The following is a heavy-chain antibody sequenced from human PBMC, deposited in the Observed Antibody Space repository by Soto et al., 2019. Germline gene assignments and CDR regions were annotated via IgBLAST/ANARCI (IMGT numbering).Heavy chain of an antibody. V-gene: IGHV1-69*01. CDR2: IIHISGTA. J-gene: IGHJ6*02. CDR3: ARSQGSSTSLEIYYYYYYGMDV. Sequence: QVQLVQSGAEVKKPGSSVKVSCKASGGTFSSYAISWVRQAPGQGLEWMGGIIHISGTAHYAQKFQGRVTITADESTSTAYMELSSLRSEDTAVYYCARSQGSSTSLEIYYYYYYGMDVWGQGTTVTVSS. CDR1: GGTFSSYA. D-gene: IGHD2-2*01.